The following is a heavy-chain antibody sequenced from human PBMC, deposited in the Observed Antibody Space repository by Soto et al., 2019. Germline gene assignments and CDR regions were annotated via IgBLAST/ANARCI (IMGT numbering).Heavy chain of an antibody. CDR1: GFTFSNYW. V-gene: IGHV3-7*01. D-gene: IGHD1-26*01. CDR3: ARASSGVNCIDY. CDR2: IKEDGSER. J-gene: IGHJ4*02. Sequence: GGSLRLSCAASGFTFSNYWMSWVRQAPGKGLEWVANIKEDGSERNYVDSVKGRFTISRDNAEKSLYLQMNSLRAEDTAVYYCARASSGVNCIDYWGQGTPVPVYS.